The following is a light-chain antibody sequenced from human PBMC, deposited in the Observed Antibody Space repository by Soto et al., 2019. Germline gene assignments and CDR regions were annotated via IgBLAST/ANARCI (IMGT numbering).Light chain of an antibody. Sequence: QSALTQPASVSGSLGQSITISCTGTSSDVGGYNYVSWYQQHPGKDPKVVIFEVTNRPSGVSSRFSGSKSGNTASLTVSGLQAEDAGDYYCSSYTSSSTVLFGGGTKLTVL. V-gene: IGLV2-14*01. CDR2: EVT. CDR1: SSDVGGYNY. CDR3: SSYTSSSTVL. J-gene: IGLJ2*01.